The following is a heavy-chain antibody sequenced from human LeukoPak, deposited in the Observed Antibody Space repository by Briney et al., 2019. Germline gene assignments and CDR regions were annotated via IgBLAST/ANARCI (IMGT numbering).Heavy chain of an antibody. CDR2: IYYSGST. CDR3: AGDIPAVLRYGWFDP. Sequence: PSETLSLTCTVSGGSISSGDYYWSWIRQPPGKGLEWIGYIYYSGSTYYNPSLKSRVTISVDTSKNQFSLKLSSVTAADTAVYYCAGDIPAVLRYGWFDPGAKGTLVTVS. J-gene: IGHJ5*02. CDR1: GGSISSGDYY. D-gene: IGHD2-2*01. V-gene: IGHV4-30-4*08.